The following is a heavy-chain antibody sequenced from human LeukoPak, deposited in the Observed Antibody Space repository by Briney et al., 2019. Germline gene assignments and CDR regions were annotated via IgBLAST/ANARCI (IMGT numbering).Heavy chain of an antibody. CDR2: INHSGST. CDR1: DGSFRGYY. J-gene: IGHJ4*02. Sequence: SETLSLTCGVYDGSFRGYYWTWIRQPPGKGLEWIGEINHSGSTNYNPSLKSRVTISVDTSKNQFSLKLSSVTAADTAVYYCAGGSSGYLNWGQGTLVTVSS. CDR3: AGGSSGYLN. D-gene: IGHD3-22*01. V-gene: IGHV4-34*01.